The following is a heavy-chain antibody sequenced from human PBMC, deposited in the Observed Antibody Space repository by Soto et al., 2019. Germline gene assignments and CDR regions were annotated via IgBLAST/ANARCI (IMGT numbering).Heavy chain of an antibody. V-gene: IGHV5-51*01. Sequence: HGESLKISCKGSGYSFTTYWIGWVRQMPGKGLEWMGIIYPGDSDTKYSPSFQGQVTISADKSINTAYLQWSSLQASDSAMYYCARVYSSGSDYWGQGTLVTVSS. D-gene: IGHD6-19*01. CDR3: ARVYSSGSDY. J-gene: IGHJ4*02. CDR1: GYSFTTYW. CDR2: IYPGDSDT.